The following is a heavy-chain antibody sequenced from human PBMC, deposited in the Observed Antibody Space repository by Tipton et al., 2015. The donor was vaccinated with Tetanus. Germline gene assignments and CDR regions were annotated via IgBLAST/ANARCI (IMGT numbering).Heavy chain of an antibody. V-gene: IGHV3-43*01. CDR2: INWDADQR. CDR1: GFNFDDYS. D-gene: IGHD5-18*01. Sequence: SLRLSCTASGFNFDDYSMHWVRQAPGKGLEWVSGINWDADQRYYEDSVKGRFTISRDNGKNSLYLQMNSLRTEDSAFYYCAKDMGVYSVLAYWAQGPLVTVPS. J-gene: IGHJ4*02. CDR3: AKDMGVYSVLAY.